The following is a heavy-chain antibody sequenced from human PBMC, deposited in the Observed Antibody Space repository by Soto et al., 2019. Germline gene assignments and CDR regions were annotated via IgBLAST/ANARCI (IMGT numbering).Heavy chain of an antibody. D-gene: IGHD1-1*01. Sequence: QAQLVQSGAEVKKPGASVKVSCKASGYTFTSYGISWVRQAPGQGLEWMGWISAYNGNTNYAQKLQGRVTMTTDTSTSTAYMELRSLRSDDTAVYYCARGPPDGTDYYYYGMDVWGQGTTVTVSS. CDR3: ARGPPDGTDYYYYGMDV. CDR1: GYTFTSYG. J-gene: IGHJ6*02. V-gene: IGHV1-18*01. CDR2: ISAYNGNT.